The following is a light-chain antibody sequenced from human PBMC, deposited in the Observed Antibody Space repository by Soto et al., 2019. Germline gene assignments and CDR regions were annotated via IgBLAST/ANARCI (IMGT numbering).Light chain of an antibody. CDR2: DAS. V-gene: IGKV1-5*01. CDR1: QSISSW. CDR3: QQYNSYSQT. J-gene: IGKJ1*01. Sequence: ASVGDRVTITCRASQSISSWLAWYQQKPWKAPKLLIYDASSLESGVPSRFSGSGSGTEFTLTISSLQPDDFATYYCQQYNSYSQTFGQGTKVDIK.